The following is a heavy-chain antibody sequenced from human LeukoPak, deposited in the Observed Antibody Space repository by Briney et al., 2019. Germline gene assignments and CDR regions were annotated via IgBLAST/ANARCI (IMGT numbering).Heavy chain of an antibody. D-gene: IGHD3-22*01. CDR3: ARDPNYYDSSGYLN. CDR1: GFTFSSYA. V-gene: IGHV3-30*04. Sequence: GGSLRLSCAASGFTFSSYAMHWVRQAPGKGLEWVAVISYDGSNKYYADSVKGRFTISRDNSKYTLYLQMNSLRAEDTAVYYCARDPNYYDSSGYLNWGQGTLVTVSS. J-gene: IGHJ4*02. CDR2: ISYDGSNK.